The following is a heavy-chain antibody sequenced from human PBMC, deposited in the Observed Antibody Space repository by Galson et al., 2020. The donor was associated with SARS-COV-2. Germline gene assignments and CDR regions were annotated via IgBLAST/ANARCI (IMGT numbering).Heavy chain of an antibody. V-gene: IGHV3-21*01. CDR1: GFTFSSYS. D-gene: IGHD6-13*01. CDR2: ISSSSSYI. CDR3: ARGRSSWYGFEGVY. Sequence: NSGGSLRLSCAASGFTFSSYSMNWVRQAPGKGLEWVSSISSSSSYIYYADSVKGRFTISRDNAKNSLYLQMNSLRAEDTAVYYCARGRSSWYGFEGVYWGQGTLVTVSS. J-gene: IGHJ4*02.